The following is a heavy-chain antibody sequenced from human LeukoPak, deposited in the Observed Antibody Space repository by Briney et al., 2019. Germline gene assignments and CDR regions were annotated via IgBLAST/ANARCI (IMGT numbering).Heavy chain of an antibody. V-gene: IGHV3-21*01. CDR3: ARADYDSSGYPGQDFDY. CDR1: GFTFSSYS. CDR2: ISSSSSYI. D-gene: IGHD3-22*01. Sequence: GGSLRLSCAASGFTFSSYSMNWVRQTPGKGLEWVSSISSSSSYIYYADSVKGRFTISRDNAKNSLYLQMNSLRAGDTAVYYCARADYDSSGYPGQDFDYWGQGTLVTVSS. J-gene: IGHJ4*02.